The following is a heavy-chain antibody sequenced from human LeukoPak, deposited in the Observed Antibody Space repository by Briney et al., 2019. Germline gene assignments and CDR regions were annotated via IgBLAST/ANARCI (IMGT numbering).Heavy chain of an antibody. V-gene: IGHV1-8*02. D-gene: IGHD3-3*01. CDR3: ARDTHDFWSGYYYYYYYMDV. Sequence: ASVKVSCKASGYTFTGYYMHWVRQATGQGLEWMGWMNPNSGNTGYAQKFQGRVTMTTDTSTSTAYMELRSLRSDDTAVYYCARDTHDFWSGYYYYYYYMDVWGKGTTVTVSS. CDR2: MNPNSGNT. J-gene: IGHJ6*03. CDR1: GYTFTGYY.